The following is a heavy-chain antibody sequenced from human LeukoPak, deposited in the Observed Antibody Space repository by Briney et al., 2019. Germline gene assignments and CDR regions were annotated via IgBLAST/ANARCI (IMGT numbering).Heavy chain of an antibody. D-gene: IGHD6-19*01. V-gene: IGHV1-2*02. J-gene: IGHJ5*02. CDR2: INPNSGGT. CDR3: AREEGFIAVAGSLFNWFDP. Sequence: ASVKVSCKASGYTFTDYYMHWVRQAPGQGLEWMGWINPNSGGTNYAQKFQGRVTMTRDTSISTAYMELSRLRSDDTAVYYCAREEGFIAVAGSLFNWFDPWGQGTLVTVSS. CDR1: GYTFTDYY.